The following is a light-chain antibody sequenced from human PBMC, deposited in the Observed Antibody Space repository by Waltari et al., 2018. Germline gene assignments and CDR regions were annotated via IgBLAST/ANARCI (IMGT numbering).Light chain of an antibody. CDR1: RSDVGGYDY. V-gene: IGLV2-11*01. CDR3: CSYANSKWV. J-gene: IGLJ3*02. Sequence: QSVLTQPRSVSGSPGQSVAISSTGTRSDVGGYDYVSWYQQYPGKAPKVMIYGVYKRPSGVPDRFSGSKSGNTASLSISGLQAEDEADYYCCSYANSKWVFGGGTKLTVL. CDR2: GVY.